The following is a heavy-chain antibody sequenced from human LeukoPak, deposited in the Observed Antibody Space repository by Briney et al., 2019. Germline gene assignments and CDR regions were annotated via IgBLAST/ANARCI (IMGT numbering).Heavy chain of an antibody. CDR2: ISTSGSTT. J-gene: IGHJ4*02. Sequence: GGSLRLSCAASGFTFSKYDMNWVRQAPGKGLEWVSYISTSGSTTYYADSVTGRFTISRDHSKNTVFLHMNSLRAEDTALYYCARNYYGSGSYSRLDSWGQGNLVTVSS. CDR1: GFTFSKYD. V-gene: IGHV3-48*01. D-gene: IGHD3-10*01. CDR3: ARNYYGSGSYSRLDS.